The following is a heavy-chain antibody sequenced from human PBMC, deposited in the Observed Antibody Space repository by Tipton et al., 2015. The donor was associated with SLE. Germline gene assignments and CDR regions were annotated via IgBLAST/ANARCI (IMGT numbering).Heavy chain of an antibody. CDR1: GYTFTSYG. V-gene: IGHV1-18*04. J-gene: IGHJ3*02. CDR3: ARDSMYYYDSSGYYAFDI. D-gene: IGHD3-22*01. CDR2: ISAYNGNT. Sequence: QSGPEVKKPGASVKVSCKASGYTFTSYGISWVRQAPGQGLEWMGWISAYNGNTNYAQKLQGRVTMTTDTSTSTAYMELRSLRSDDTAVYYCARDSMYYYDSSGYYAFDIWGQGTMVTVSS.